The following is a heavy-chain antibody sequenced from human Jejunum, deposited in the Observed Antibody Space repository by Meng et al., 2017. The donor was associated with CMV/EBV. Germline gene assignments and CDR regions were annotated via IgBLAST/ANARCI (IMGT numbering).Heavy chain of an antibody. J-gene: IGHJ4*02. CDR3: ATGVADFEY. V-gene: IGHV1-8*01. CDR2: MNPNRGTT. Sequence: LVQSGAEGKKTGASVKVSCKASGYTFTSYDINWVRQGTGQGLEWMGWMNPNRGTTGYAQKFQGRVTMTRNISKSTAYMDLSSLRSEDTAVYYCATGVADFEYWGQGTLVTVSS. D-gene: IGHD6-19*01. CDR1: GYTFTSYD.